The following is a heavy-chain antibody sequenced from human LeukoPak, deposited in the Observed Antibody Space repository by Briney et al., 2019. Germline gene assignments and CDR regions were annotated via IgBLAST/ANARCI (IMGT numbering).Heavy chain of an antibody. CDR2: ISSSSSYI. V-gene: IGHV3-21*01. Sequence: GGSLRLSCAASGFTFSSYSMNWVRQAPGKGPEWVSSISSSSSYIYYADSVKGRFTISRDNAKNSLYLQMNSLRAEDTAVYYCARDSYCTNGVCYTPYDYWGQGTLVTVSS. D-gene: IGHD2-8*01. CDR1: GFTFSSYS. J-gene: IGHJ4*02. CDR3: ARDSYCTNGVCYTPYDY.